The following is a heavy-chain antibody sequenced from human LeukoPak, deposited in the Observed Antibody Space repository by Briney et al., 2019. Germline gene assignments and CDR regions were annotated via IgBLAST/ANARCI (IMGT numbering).Heavy chain of an antibody. CDR3: AREVPIVRGLRWDY. V-gene: IGHV4-30-4*01. CDR2: IYYSGSN. D-gene: IGHD3-10*01. Sequence: PSQTLSLTCTVSGGSISSGDYYWSWIRQPPGEGLERIGYIYYSGSNNCNPSLKSRVTISIDTSKNQFSLKLRSVTAADTAVYYCAREVPIVRGLRWDYWGQGTLVTVCS. CDR1: GGSISSGDYY. J-gene: IGHJ4*02.